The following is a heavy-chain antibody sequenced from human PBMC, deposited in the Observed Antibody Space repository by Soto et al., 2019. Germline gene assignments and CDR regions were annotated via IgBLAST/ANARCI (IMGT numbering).Heavy chain of an antibody. CDR1: GITFSPYW. CDR2: IDQDGTEK. J-gene: IGHJ4*02. Sequence: EVQLVESGGGLVQPGGSLRLSCAVSGITFSPYWMNWVRQTPGKGLEWVAIIDQDGTEKIYVDSVKGRFTISRYNAKNSLYLQMNRLRVEDTAVYYCVGGGGWLPDYWGQGTLVTVSS. CDR3: VGGGGWLPDY. V-gene: IGHV3-7*05. D-gene: IGHD6-19*01.